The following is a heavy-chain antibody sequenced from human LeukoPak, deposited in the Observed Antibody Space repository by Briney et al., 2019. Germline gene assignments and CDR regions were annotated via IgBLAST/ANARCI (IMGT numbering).Heavy chain of an antibody. CDR2: MNPSSGST. Sequence: ASVKVSCKASGYTFTSYDINWVRQATGQGLEWMGRMNPSSGSTSYAQKFQGRVTMTRDMSISTVYMELSSLRSEDTAVYYCARDYYMDVWGKGTTVAVSS. CDR3: ARDYYMDV. J-gene: IGHJ6*03. CDR1: GYTFTSYD. V-gene: IGHV1-8*02.